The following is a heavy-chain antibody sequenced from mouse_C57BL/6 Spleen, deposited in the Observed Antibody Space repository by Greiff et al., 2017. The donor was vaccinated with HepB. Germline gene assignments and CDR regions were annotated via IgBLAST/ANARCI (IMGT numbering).Heavy chain of an antibody. CDR2: ISSGSSTI. CDR3: ARPRYYGSSYIFDY. Sequence: EVKLVESGGGLGKPGGSLKLSCAASGFTFSDYGMHWVRQAPEKGLEWVAYISSGSSTIYYADTVKGRFTISRDNAKNTLFLQMTSLRSEDTAMYYCARPRYYGSSYIFDYWGQGTTLTVSS. CDR1: GFTFSDYG. V-gene: IGHV5-17*01. J-gene: IGHJ2*01. D-gene: IGHD1-1*01.